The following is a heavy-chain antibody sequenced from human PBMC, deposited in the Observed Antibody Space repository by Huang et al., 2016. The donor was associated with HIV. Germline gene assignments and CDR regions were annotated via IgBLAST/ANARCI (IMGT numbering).Heavy chain of an antibody. Sequence: QVQLVQSGAEVKRPGTSVKVSCKASGYTFTGYYRHWVRQAPGPGLEWRVWINPNRGCVRYALKFQGRVTLTRDTSVNTLYMELSRLNSDDTAVYYCARADTDTSSFYYWGQGSLVTVSS. CDR1: GYTFTGYY. J-gene: IGHJ4*02. D-gene: IGHD6-6*01. CDR3: ARADTDTSSFYY. V-gene: IGHV1-2*02. CDR2: INPNRGCV.